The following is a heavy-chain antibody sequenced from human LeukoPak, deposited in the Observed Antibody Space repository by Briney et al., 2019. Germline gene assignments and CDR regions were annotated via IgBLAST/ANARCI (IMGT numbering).Heavy chain of an antibody. CDR1: SGSISSGSYY. V-gene: IGHV4-39*01. J-gene: IGHJ5*02. CDR2: IYYGGIT. Sequence: KPSETLSLXCTVSSGSISSGSYYWAWVRQPPGKGLEWIGSIYYGGITYYNPSLKSRVTISVDTSKNQFSLKVRSVTAADTSVYYCARQVGYSSSSRWFDPWGQGTLVTVSS. D-gene: IGHD6-6*01. CDR3: ARQVGYSSSSRWFDP.